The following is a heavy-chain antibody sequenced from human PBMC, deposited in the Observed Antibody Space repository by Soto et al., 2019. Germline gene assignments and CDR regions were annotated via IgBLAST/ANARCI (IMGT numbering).Heavy chain of an antibody. CDR2: IKSKTDGGTT. J-gene: IGHJ4*02. CDR1: GFTFSNAW. Sequence: EVQLVESGGGLVKPGGSLRLSCAASGFTFSNAWMSWVRQAPGKGLEWVGRIKSKTDGGTTDYAAPVKGRFTISRDDSKNTLYLQMNSLKTEDTAVYYCTTDSSAGDFCSGYYVKGFDYWGQGTLVTVSS. V-gene: IGHV3-15*01. D-gene: IGHD3-3*01. CDR3: TTDSSAGDFCSGYYVKGFDY.